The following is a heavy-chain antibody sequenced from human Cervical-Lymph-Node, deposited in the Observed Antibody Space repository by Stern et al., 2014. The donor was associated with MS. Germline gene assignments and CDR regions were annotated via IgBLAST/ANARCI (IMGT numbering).Heavy chain of an antibody. CDR3: ARGVVSNRAAATLHNLFDP. Sequence: VQLLESAAEVKKPGSSVNVSCKASGGTFSSSYAITWMRQAPGQGLEWMGRIIPILGLPNYAQKFQGRVTITADTSTSTAYMELSSLRSEDTAVYYCARGVVSNRAAATLHNLFDPWGQGTLVTVSS. J-gene: IGHJ5*02. CDR2: IIPILGLP. D-gene: IGHD2-15*01. CDR1: GGTFSSSYA. V-gene: IGHV1-69*09.